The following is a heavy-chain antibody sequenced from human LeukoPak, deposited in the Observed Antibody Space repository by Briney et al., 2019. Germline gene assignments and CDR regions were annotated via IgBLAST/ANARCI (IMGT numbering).Heavy chain of an antibody. J-gene: IGHJ4*02. CDR3: ARRAIMFDY. CDR1: GGSISSSSYY. V-gene: IGHV4-39*07. CDR2: IYYSGST. D-gene: IGHD3-10*02. Sequence: SETLSLTCTVSGGSISSSSYYWGWIRQPPGKGLEWIGSIYYSGSTYYNPSLKSRVTISVDTSKNQFSLKLSSVTAADTAVYYCARRAIMFDYWGQGTLVTVSS.